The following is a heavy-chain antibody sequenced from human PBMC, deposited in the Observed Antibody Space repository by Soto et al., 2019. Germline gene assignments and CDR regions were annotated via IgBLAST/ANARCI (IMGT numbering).Heavy chain of an antibody. Sequence: PGESLKISCKGSGYSFTSYWIGWVRQMPGKGLECMGIIYPGDSDTRYSPSFQGQVTISADKSISTAYLQWSSLKASDTAMYYCARPRYHCSGYYGMDVWGQGTTVTVSS. CDR3: ARPRYHCSGYYGMDV. J-gene: IGHJ6*02. CDR1: GYSFTSYW. D-gene: IGHD2-15*01. CDR2: IYPGDSDT. V-gene: IGHV5-51*01.